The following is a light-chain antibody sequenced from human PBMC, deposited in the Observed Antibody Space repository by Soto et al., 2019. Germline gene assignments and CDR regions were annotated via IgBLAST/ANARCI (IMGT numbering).Light chain of an antibody. CDR2: DAS. CDR1: QSVSTW. V-gene: IGKV1-5*01. Sequence: DIQMTQSPSTLSASVGDRVTITCRASQSVSTWLAWYQQKPGTAPKVLIYDASSLQSGVPSRFSGSGSGTEFTLTISSLQPDDFATYFCQQYNNYWTFGQGTKVDNK. CDR3: QQYNNYWT. J-gene: IGKJ1*01.